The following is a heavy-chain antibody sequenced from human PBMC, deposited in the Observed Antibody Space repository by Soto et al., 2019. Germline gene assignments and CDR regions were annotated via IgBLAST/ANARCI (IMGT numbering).Heavy chain of an antibody. Sequence: ASVKVSCKAYGYTFTGNSLHWVRQAPGQGLEWMGWIKPNSGGTNYAQNFQGRVTMTGDTSISTVYMELSRLKYDDTAVYYCATTLPSCSSTFLDYWGKGTLVTVSS. CDR3: ATTLPSCSSTFLDY. CDR1: GYTFTGNS. J-gene: IGHJ4*02. V-gene: IGHV1-2*02. CDR2: IKPNSGGT. D-gene: IGHD3-10*02.